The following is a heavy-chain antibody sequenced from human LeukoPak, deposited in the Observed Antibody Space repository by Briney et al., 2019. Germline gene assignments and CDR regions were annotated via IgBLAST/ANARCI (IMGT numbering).Heavy chain of an antibody. D-gene: IGHD1-26*01. CDR2: IYSGGST. J-gene: IGHJ4*02. CDR3: AIEGATNHFDY. CDR1: GFTVSSNY. Sequence: GGSLSLSCAASGFTVSSNYMSWVRQAPGEGLEWVSVIYSGGSTYYADSVKGRFTISRHNSNNTLHPQMNSLRAEDTAVYYCAIEGATNHFDYWGQGTLVTVSS. V-gene: IGHV3-53*04.